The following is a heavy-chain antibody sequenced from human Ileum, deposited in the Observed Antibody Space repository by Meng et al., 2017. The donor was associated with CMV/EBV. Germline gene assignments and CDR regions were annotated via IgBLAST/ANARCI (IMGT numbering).Heavy chain of an antibody. CDR3: TTAATLTLGAFDI. CDR1: GFTFSNAW. Sequence: GGSLRLSCAASGFTFSNAWMSWVRQAPGKGLEWVGRIKSKTEGGTTDYAAPVTGRFTISRDDSIHTLYLQMNSLKTEDTAVYYCTTAATLTLGAFDIWGQATMVTVSS. J-gene: IGHJ3*02. D-gene: IGHD4-11*01. CDR2: IKSKTEGGTT. V-gene: IGHV3-15*01.